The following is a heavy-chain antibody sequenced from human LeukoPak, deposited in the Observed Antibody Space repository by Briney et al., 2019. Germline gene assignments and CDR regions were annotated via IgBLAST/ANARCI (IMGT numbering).Heavy chain of an antibody. CDR3: ARCTADAGTYPLDY. V-gene: IGHV1-2*02. CDR2: INPNRGDT. D-gene: IGHD6-13*01. J-gene: IGHJ4*02. CDR1: GYTFTDYY. Sequence: ASVKVSCKASGYTFTDYYMHWVRQAPGQGLEWIGWINPNRGDTIFAQKFHGRVTMIKDTSISTAYMELSRLTSDDTAVYFCARCTADAGTYPLDYWGQGTLVTVSS.